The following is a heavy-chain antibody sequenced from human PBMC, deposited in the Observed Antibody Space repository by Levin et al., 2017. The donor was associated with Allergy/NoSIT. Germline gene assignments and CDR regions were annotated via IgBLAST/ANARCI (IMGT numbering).Heavy chain of an antibody. Sequence: GGSLRLSCKASGYTFTGYYMHWVRQAPGQGLEWMGWINPNSGGTNYAQKFQGRVTMTRDTSISTAYMELSRLRSDDTAVYYCARTSRGGNGYIWGQGTMVTVSS. CDR2: INPNSGGT. J-gene: IGHJ3*02. V-gene: IGHV1-2*02. D-gene: IGHD4-23*01. CDR3: ARTSRGGNGYI. CDR1: GYTFTGYY.